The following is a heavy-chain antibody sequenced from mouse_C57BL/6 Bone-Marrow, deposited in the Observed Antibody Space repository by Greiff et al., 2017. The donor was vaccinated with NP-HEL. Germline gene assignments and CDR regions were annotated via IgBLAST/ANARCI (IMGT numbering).Heavy chain of an antibody. CDR3: ARWPSYYYGSSFWYFDV. D-gene: IGHD1-1*01. J-gene: IGHJ1*03. V-gene: IGHV1-69*01. CDR2: IDPSDSYT. CDR1: GYTFTSYW. Sequence: VQLQQPGAELVMPGASVKLSCKASGYTFTSYWMHWVKQRPGQGLEWIGEIDPSDSYTNYNQTFKGKSTLTVDKSSSTADMQLSSLTSEDSAVYYCARWPSYYYGSSFWYFDVWGTGTTVTVSS.